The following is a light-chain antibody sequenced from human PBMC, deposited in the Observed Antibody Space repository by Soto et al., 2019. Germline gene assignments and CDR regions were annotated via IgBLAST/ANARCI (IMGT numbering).Light chain of an antibody. Sequence: DIVMTQSPDSLAVSLGERATINCKSSQSVLYSANNKNYLAWYQQKPGQSPNLLIYWASTRESGVPDRFSGSGSGTDFTLTISSPQAEDVAVYYCQQYFRAPLTFGGGTKVEIK. V-gene: IGKV4-1*01. CDR2: WAS. CDR3: QQYFRAPLT. J-gene: IGKJ4*01. CDR1: QSVLYSANNKNY.